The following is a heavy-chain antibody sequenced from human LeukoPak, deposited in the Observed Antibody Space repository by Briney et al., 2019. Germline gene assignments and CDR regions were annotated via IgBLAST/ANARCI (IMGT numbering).Heavy chain of an antibody. Sequence: GGSLRLSCAASGFTVSSNYMSWVRQAPGKGLEWVSAISGSGGSTYYADSVKGRFTISRDNSKNTLYLQMNSLRAEDTAVYYCAKDHSVFDYWGQGTLVTVSS. CDR3: AKDHSVFDY. J-gene: IGHJ4*02. CDR1: GFTVSSNY. V-gene: IGHV3-23*01. CDR2: ISGSGGST.